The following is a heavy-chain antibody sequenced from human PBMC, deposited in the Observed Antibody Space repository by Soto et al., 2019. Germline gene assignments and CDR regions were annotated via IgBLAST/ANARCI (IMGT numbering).Heavy chain of an antibody. Sequence: GGSLRLSCAASGFTFSSYGMHWVRQAPGKGLEWVAVISYDGSNKYYADSVKGRLTISRDNSKNTLYLQMNSLRAEDTAVYYCAKDHPVDRYYDFWSGSYYFDYWGQGTLVTVSS. J-gene: IGHJ4*02. CDR2: ISYDGSNK. D-gene: IGHD3-3*01. CDR3: AKDHPVDRYYDFWSGSYYFDY. V-gene: IGHV3-30*18. CDR1: GFTFSSYG.